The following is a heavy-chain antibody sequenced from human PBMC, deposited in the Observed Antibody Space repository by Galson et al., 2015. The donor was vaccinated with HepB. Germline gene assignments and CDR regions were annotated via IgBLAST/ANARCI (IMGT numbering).Heavy chain of an antibody. CDR3: AKAMAVSGHSRWLDP. V-gene: IGHV3-30*18. CDR1: GFTFSRYG. D-gene: IGHD6-19*01. Sequence: SLRLSCAASGFTFSRYGMHWVRQPPGKGLEWVAFISYDGTSIKYADSVKGRFTISRDNSNNTLFLQMNSLRPEDTAVYYCAKAMAVSGHSRWLDPWGQGILVTVSS. CDR2: ISYDGTSI. J-gene: IGHJ5*02.